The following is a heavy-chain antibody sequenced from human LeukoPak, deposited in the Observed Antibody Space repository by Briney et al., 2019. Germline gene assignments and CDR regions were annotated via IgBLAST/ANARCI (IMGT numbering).Heavy chain of an antibody. Sequence: GGSLRLSCAASGFTLSSNEMHWVRQAPGKGLEWVSYISSSGSTKYYADSVKGRFTISRDNSKNTLYLQMNSLRAEDTAVYYCAKSGLNRFDYWGQGTLVTVSS. CDR1: GFTLSSNE. CDR2: ISSSGSTK. CDR3: AKSGLNRFDY. J-gene: IGHJ4*02. D-gene: IGHD2-15*01. V-gene: IGHV3-48*03.